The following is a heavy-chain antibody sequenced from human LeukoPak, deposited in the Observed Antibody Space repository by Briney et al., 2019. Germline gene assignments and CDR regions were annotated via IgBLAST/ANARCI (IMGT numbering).Heavy chain of an antibody. CDR2: INPDGSTT. V-gene: IGHV3-74*01. J-gene: IGHJ4*02. CDR1: GFTFSSYW. Sequence: PGGSLRLSCAASGFTFSSYWVHWVRQAPGRGLVWVSRINPDGSTTNYADSVKGRFTISRDNSKNTLYLQMNSLRAEDTAVYYCAKRIRRYCSSTSCPEPDYWGQGTLVTVSS. D-gene: IGHD2-2*01. CDR3: AKRIRRYCSSTSCPEPDY.